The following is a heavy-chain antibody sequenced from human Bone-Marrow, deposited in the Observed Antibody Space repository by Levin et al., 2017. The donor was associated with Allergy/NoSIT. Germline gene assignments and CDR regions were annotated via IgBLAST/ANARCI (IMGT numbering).Heavy chain of an antibody. Sequence: PGGSLRLSCAASGFTFSSYAMHWVRQAPGKGLEWVAVISYDGSNKYYADSVKGRFTISRDNSKNTLYLQMNSLRAEDTAVYYCAREAVYSSSWAIDYWGQGTLVTVSS. V-gene: IGHV3-30-3*01. CDR3: AREAVYSSSWAIDY. J-gene: IGHJ4*02. D-gene: IGHD6-13*01. CDR2: ISYDGSNK. CDR1: GFTFSSYA.